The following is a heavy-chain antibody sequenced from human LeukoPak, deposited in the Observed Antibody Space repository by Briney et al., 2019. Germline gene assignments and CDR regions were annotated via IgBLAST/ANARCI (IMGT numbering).Heavy chain of an antibody. CDR1: GFTYSNYW. CDR2: INSDATST. V-gene: IGHV3-74*01. D-gene: IGHD1-26*01. Sequence: GSLRLSCAASGFTYSNYWMHWVRQTPGRGLVWVSRINSDATSTSYADSVKGRFTISRDRAKNTLYLQMNGLRADDTAVYYCATSLYSGTKLDYWGQGTLVTVSS. CDR3: ATSLYSGTKLDY. J-gene: IGHJ4*02.